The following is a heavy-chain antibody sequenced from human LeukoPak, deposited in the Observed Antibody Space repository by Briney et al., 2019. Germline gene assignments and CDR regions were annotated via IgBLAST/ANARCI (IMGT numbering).Heavy chain of an antibody. CDR3: ARDQYYASRGRDAFDI. V-gene: IGHV3-30*09. Sequence: PGGSLRLSCAASGFTLRNYAMHWVRQAPGKGLEWVAVISNDGNDKYHADSVKGRFAISRDNSWDTLYLRMNSLRPEDTAVYYCARDQYYASRGRDAFDIWGQGTMVTVSS. D-gene: IGHD3-22*01. CDR1: GFTLRNYA. CDR2: ISNDGNDK. J-gene: IGHJ3*02.